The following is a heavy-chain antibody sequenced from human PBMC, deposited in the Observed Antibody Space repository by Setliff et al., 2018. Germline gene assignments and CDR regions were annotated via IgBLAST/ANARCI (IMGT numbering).Heavy chain of an antibody. V-gene: IGHV1-69*13. J-gene: IGHJ4*02. D-gene: IGHD3-3*01. CDR2: IIPIFGTA. Sequence: SVKVSCKASGGTFSSYAISWVRQAPGQGLEWMGGIIPIFGTANYAQKFQGRVTITADESTSTAYMELSSLRSEDTAVYYCARVPRLEWLLPTFDSWGQGTLVTVSS. CDR1: GGTFSSYA. CDR3: ARVPRLEWLLPTFDS.